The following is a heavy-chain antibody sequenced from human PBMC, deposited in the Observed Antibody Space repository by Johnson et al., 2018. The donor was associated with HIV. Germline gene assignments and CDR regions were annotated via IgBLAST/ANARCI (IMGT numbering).Heavy chain of an antibody. Sequence: VQLVESGGGLVQPGRSLRLSCAASGFTFDDYAMHWVRQAPGKGLEWVSGISWNSGSIGYADSVKGRFTISRDNAKNTVYLQMNSLRAEDTAGYYCTTGVFHAFDMWGQGTMVTVSS. CDR2: ISWNSGSI. D-gene: IGHD3-10*01. CDR1: GFTFDDYA. J-gene: IGHJ3*02. CDR3: TTGVFHAFDM. V-gene: IGHV3-9*01.